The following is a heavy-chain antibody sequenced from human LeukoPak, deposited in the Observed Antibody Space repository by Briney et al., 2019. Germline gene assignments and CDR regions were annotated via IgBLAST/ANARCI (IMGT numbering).Heavy chain of an antibody. J-gene: IGHJ4*02. Sequence: NPSETLSLTCTVSGGSIGSSSYYWGWIRQPPGKGLEWIGSIYYSGSTYYNPSLKSRVTISVDTSKNQFSLQLSSVTAADTAVYYCARRGTRIAVAATRGYYFDYWGQGTLVTVSS. V-gene: IGHV4-39*01. D-gene: IGHD6-19*01. CDR1: GGSIGSSSYY. CDR2: IYYSGST. CDR3: ARRGTRIAVAATRGYYFDY.